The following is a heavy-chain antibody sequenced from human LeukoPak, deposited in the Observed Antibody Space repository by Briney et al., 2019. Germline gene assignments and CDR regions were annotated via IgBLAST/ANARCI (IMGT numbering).Heavy chain of an antibody. V-gene: IGHV3-30*02. J-gene: IGHJ4*02. D-gene: IGHD3-10*01. CDR3: AKDIGSYYDY. Sequence: PGGSLRLSCAASGFTFRSYWMSWVRQAPGKGLEWVTFIQYDGSKKYYADSVKGRFTISRDNSKNTLYLEMNSLRAEDTAVYYCAKDIGSYYDYWGQGILVTVSS. CDR2: IQYDGSKK. CDR1: GFTFRSYW.